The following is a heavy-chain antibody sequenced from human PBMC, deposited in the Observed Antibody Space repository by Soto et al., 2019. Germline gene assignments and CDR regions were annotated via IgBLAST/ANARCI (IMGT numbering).Heavy chain of an antibody. CDR3: AYIAWSGSDVY. V-gene: IGHV3-30*03. D-gene: IGHD1-26*01. CDR1: GFTFSSYG. Sequence: QVQLVESGGGVVQPGRSLRLSCAASGFTFSSYGMHWVRQAPGKGLEWVAVISYDGSNKYYADSVKGRFTIARDNSENSLYLEMNSLRAEDTAVYYCAYIAWSGSDVYWGQGTLVTVSS. CDR2: ISYDGSNK. J-gene: IGHJ4*02.